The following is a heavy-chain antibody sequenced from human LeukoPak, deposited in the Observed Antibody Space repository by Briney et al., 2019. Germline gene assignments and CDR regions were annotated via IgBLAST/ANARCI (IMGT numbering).Heavy chain of an antibody. Sequence: GGTLRLSCAASGFTFSSYGMSWVRQAPGKGLEWVSAISGSGGSTYYADSVKGRFTISRDNSKNTLYLQMNSLRAEDTAVYYCAKDLGIAAVVWDAFHIWGQGTMVTVSS. CDR1: GFTFSSYG. CDR2: ISGSGGST. D-gene: IGHD6-13*01. CDR3: AKDLGIAAVVWDAFHI. V-gene: IGHV3-23*01. J-gene: IGHJ3*02.